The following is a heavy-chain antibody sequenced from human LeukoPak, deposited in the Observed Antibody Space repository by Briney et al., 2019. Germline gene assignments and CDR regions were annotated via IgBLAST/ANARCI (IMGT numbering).Heavy chain of an antibody. J-gene: IGHJ4*02. V-gene: IGHV4-61*02. CDR1: GGSISSGSYY. Sequence: SETLSLTCTVSGGSISSGSYYWSWIRQPAGKGLEWIGRIYTSGSTNYNPSLKSRVTISVDTSKNQFSLKLSSVTAADTAVYYCARERRYYFDYWGQGTLVTVSS. CDR3: ARERRYYFDY. CDR2: IYTSGST.